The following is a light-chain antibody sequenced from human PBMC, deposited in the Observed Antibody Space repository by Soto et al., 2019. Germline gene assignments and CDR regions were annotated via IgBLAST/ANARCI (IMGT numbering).Light chain of an antibody. Sequence: QSALTQPASVSGSPGRSITISCAGTSSDVGGYNYVSWYQQHPGKVPRLIISDVNKRPSGVSDRFSGSKSGNTASLTISGLQAEDEADYYCASFTRSVTVVFGGGTQLTVL. V-gene: IGLV2-14*03. CDR3: ASFTRSVTVV. CDR2: DVN. J-gene: IGLJ2*01. CDR1: SSDVGGYNY.